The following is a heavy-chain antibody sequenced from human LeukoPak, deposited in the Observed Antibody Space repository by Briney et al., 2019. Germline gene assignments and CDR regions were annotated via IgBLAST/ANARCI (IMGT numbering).Heavy chain of an antibody. Sequence: SETLSLTCAVYAGSFSGYYWSWIRQPPGKGLEWIGEINHSGSTNYNPSLKSRVTISLDTSKSQFSLKVRYVTAADTAVYYCARGLNDSWTGENYWGQGTLVTVSS. CDR2: INHSGST. J-gene: IGHJ4*02. CDR1: AGSFSGYY. D-gene: IGHD3-3*01. CDR3: ARGLNDSWTGENY. V-gene: IGHV4-34*01.